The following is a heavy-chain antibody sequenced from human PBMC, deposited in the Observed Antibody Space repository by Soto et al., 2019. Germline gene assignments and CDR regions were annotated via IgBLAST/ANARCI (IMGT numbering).Heavy chain of an antibody. J-gene: IGHJ6*02. CDR2: IYPGDSDT. CDR1: GYSFTSYW. Sequence: GESLKISCKGSGYSFTSYWIGWVRQMPGKGLEWMGIIYPGDSDTRYSPSFQGQVTISADKSISTAYLQWSSLKASDTAMYYCARQLGDCSGGSCYSYYYYGMDVWGQGTTVTVSS. D-gene: IGHD2-15*01. CDR3: ARQLGDCSGGSCYSYYYYGMDV. V-gene: IGHV5-51*01.